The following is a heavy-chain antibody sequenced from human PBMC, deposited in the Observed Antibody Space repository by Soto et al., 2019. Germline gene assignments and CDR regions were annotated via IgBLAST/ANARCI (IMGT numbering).Heavy chain of an antibody. CDR1: GFTFSSYA. D-gene: IGHD3-16*01. J-gene: IGHJ4*02. CDR3: ARDLVYYDYATGTV. V-gene: IGHV3-30-3*01. CDR2: ISYDGSNK. Sequence: PGGSLRLSCAASGFTFSSYAMHWFRQSPGKVLEWVAVISYDGSNKYYADSVKGRFTISRDNSKNTLYLQMNSLRAEDTAVYYCARDLVYYDYATGTVWGQGTLVTVS.